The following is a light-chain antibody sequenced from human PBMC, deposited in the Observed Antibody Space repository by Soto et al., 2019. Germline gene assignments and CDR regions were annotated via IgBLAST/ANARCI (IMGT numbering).Light chain of an antibody. CDR1: QSASTN. CDR3: QQYGSSGT. Sequence: EIVIARSPVTLSVSPGERATLSCRASQSASTNVAWYQQKPGQAPRLLIYGASTRATGVPARFSGSGSGTDFTLTISRLEPEDFAVYYCQQYGSSGTFGQGTKVDIK. CDR2: GAS. J-gene: IGKJ1*01. V-gene: IGKV3-15*01.